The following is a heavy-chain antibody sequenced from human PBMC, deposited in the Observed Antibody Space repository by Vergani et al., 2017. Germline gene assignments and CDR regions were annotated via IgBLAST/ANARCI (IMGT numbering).Heavy chain of an antibody. CDR3: VRTEYCTGIACNTRFDS. V-gene: IGHV3-74*03. J-gene: IGHJ5*01. Sequence: EVQLVESGGGSVQSGGSLRLSCVAPGFSFTIYWMHWVRHVPGKGLMWVARIDEYGNRATYGAFETGRFTISKDNAKNTVFLQMNNLRADDAGVYYCVRTEYCTGIACNTRFDSWGQGALVTVSS. CDR1: GFSFTIYW. D-gene: IGHD2-8*02. CDR2: IDEYGNRA.